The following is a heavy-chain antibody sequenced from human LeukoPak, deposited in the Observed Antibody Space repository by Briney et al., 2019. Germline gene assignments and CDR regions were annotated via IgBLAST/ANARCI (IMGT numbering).Heavy chain of an antibody. J-gene: IGHJ5*02. V-gene: IGHV4-4*02. Sequence: AETLSLICAVSGGSISSQNWWSWVRQPPGKGLEWIGEIFHSGSTHYNPSLKSRVTISVDKSKNQFSLNLSSVTAADTAVYYCAKGDIPNWFDPWGQGPVVPVSS. D-gene: IGHD2-2*02. CDR2: IFHSGST. CDR1: GGSISSQNW. CDR3: AKGDIPNWFDP.